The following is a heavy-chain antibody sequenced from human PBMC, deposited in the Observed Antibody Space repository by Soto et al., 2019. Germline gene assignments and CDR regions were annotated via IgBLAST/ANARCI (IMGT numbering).Heavy chain of an antibody. CDR1: GFTFSSYA. CDR3: AKITMIVVFSPFDY. CDR2: ISGGAYST. J-gene: IGHJ4*02. V-gene: IGHV3-23*01. D-gene: IGHD3-22*01. Sequence: GGSLRLSCAASGFTFSSYAMTWVRQAPGKGLEWVSSISGGAYSTYYADSVKGRFTISRDNSKNTLYLQMNSLRAEDTAVYYCAKITMIVVFSPFDYWGQGTLVTVSS.